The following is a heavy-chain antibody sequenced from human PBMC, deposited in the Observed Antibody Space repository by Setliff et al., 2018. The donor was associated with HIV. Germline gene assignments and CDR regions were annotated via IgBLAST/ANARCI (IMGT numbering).Heavy chain of an antibody. Sequence: GGSLRLSCAASGFTFSSYWMHWVRQVPGKGLVLVSRINTDGTDTIYADSVKGRFTISRDNAKSTVYLQMGSLSADDTSVYYCARGSGYYYFENWGQGALVTVSS. CDR3: ARGSGYYYFEN. J-gene: IGHJ4*02. CDR2: INTDGTDT. D-gene: IGHD3-22*01. V-gene: IGHV3-74*01. CDR1: GFTFSSYW.